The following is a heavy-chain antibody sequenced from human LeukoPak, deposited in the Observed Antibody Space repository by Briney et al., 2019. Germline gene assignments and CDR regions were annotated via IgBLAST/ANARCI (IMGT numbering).Heavy chain of an antibody. CDR3: ARAKSDRTLFDACDI. V-gene: IGHV3-21*01. J-gene: IGHJ3*02. CDR2: ISSSSIYI. Sequence: GGSLRLSCAGSGFTFSSYSMNWVRQAPGKGLEWVSSISSSSIYIYDADSVKGRFTISRDNAKNSLYLQMNSLKAEDTAVYYCARAKSDRTLFDACDIWGQGTMVTVSS. D-gene: IGHD1-14*01. CDR1: GFTFSSYS.